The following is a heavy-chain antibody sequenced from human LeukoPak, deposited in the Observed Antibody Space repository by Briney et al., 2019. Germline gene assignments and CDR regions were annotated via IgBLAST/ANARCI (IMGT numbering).Heavy chain of an antibody. D-gene: IGHD5-18*01. CDR1: GFTVSSNY. CDR3: ARGSNIAMVFHYYYYMDV. V-gene: IGHV3-53*01. Sequence: PGGSLRLSCAASGFTVSSNYMSWVRQAPGKGLEWVSVIYRGGSTYYADSVRGRFTISRDNSKNTLYLQMNSLRAEDTAVYYCARGSNIAMVFHYYYYMDVWGKGTAVTISS. CDR2: IYRGGST. J-gene: IGHJ6*03.